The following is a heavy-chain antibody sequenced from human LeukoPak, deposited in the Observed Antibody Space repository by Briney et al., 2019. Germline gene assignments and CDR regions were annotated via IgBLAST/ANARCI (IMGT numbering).Heavy chain of an antibody. Sequence: ASAKVSCKASGGTFSSYAISWVRQAPGQGLEWMGGITPIFGTTNYAQKFQGRVTITADESTSTAYMELSSLRSEDTAVYCCARESAVAGTASDYWGQGTLVTVSS. CDR2: ITPIFGTT. D-gene: IGHD6-19*01. CDR3: ARESAVAGTASDY. V-gene: IGHV1-69*13. CDR1: GGTFSSYA. J-gene: IGHJ4*02.